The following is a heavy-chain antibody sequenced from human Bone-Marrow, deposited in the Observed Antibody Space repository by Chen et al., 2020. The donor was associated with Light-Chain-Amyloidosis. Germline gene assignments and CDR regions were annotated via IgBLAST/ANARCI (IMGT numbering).Heavy chain of an antibody. J-gene: IGHJ4*02. Sequence: QVQLQESGPGLVKPSETLSLTCTVSGGSISSYYWSWIRQPAGKGLEWIGRIYTSGSTNYNPSLKSRVTMSVDTSKNQFSLKLSSVTAADTAVYYCARSYDSSGYLAYYFDYWGQGTLVTVS. D-gene: IGHD3-22*01. CDR3: ARSYDSSGYLAYYFDY. V-gene: IGHV4-4*07. CDR1: GGSISSYY. CDR2: IYTSGST.